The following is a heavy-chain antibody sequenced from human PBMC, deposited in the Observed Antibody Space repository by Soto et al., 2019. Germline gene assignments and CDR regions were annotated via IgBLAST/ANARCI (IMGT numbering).Heavy chain of an antibody. J-gene: IGHJ6*02. CDR1: GGTFSSYA. CDR3: ARRVVTAYGMDV. Sequence: QVQLVQSGAEVKKPGSSVKVSCKASGGTFSSYAISWVRQAPGQGLEWMGGIIPIFGTANYAQKFQGRVXIXAVXSTSTAYMELSSLRSEDTAVYYCARRVVTAYGMDVWGQGTTVTVSS. V-gene: IGHV1-69*12. CDR2: IIPIFGTA. D-gene: IGHD2-15*01.